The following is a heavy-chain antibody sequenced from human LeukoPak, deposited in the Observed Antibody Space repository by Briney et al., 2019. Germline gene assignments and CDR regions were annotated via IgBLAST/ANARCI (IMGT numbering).Heavy chain of an antibody. J-gene: IGHJ4*02. V-gene: IGHV3-49*04. CDR3: ARVRYFDWWEFDY. D-gene: IGHD3-9*01. Sequence: GGSLRLSCTASGFTFGDYAMNWVRQAPGKGLEWVGFIRSNTYSGTTEYAASVKGRFTISRDDSKNTLYLQMNSLRAEDTAVYYCARVRYFDWWEFDYWGQGTLVTVSS. CDR1: GFTFGDYA. CDR2: IRSNTYSGTT.